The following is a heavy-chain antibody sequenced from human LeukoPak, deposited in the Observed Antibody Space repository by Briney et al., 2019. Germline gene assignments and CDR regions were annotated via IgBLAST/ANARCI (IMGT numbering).Heavy chain of an antibody. J-gene: IGHJ4*02. V-gene: IGHV3-48*03. CDR2: ISTSGITI. Sequence: PGRSLRLSCAASGFSVSSYEMNWVRKAPGKGLEWVSHISTSGITIYYADSVKGRFTISRDNAKNSLYLQMNSLRVEHTAFYYCARQTRALGRASDYWGQGTLVTVSS. CDR3: ARQTRALGRASDY. CDR1: GFSVSSYE. D-gene: IGHD3-16*01.